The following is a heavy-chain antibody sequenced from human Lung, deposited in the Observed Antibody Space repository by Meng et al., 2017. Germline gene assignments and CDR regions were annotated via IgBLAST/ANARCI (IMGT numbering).Heavy chain of an antibody. CDR2: ISDNGGST. CDR3: AIDRGYSSSTFVDH. CDR1: GFRFSNYA. V-gene: IGHV3-23*01. J-gene: IGHJ4*02. Sequence: EVQLLESGGDLVQPGGSLRLSFAGSGFRFSNYAMSWVRKAPGKGPEWVSAISDNGGSTYYRDSVKGRFTMSRDNSKNTLYLQMNSLRAEDTAVYYCAIDRGYSSSTFVDHWGQGTLVTVSS. D-gene: IGHD6-6*01.